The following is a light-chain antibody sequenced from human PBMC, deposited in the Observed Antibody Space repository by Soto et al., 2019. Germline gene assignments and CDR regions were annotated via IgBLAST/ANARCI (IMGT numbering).Light chain of an antibody. CDR3: QQYNNWPRT. CDR1: QSVRSSF. V-gene: IGKV3-20*01. CDR2: GAS. Sequence: EIVLTQSPGTLSLSPGEGATLSCRASQSVRSSFLAWYQQKPGQAPSLLIYGASSRATGIPDRFSGGGSGTDFTFTIGSLQSEDFAVYYCQQYNNWPRTFGQGTKLEIK. J-gene: IGKJ2*01.